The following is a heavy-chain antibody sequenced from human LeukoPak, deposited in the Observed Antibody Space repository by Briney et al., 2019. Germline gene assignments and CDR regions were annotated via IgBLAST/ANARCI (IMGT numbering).Heavy chain of an antibody. CDR3: AKELWFGEPV. V-gene: IGHV3-74*01. Sequence: GGSLRLSCAASGFTFSRYWMRWVRQVPGKGLVWVSRISPDETSTTYADSVKGRFTISRDNAKNTLYLQMNSLRVDDTAVYYCAKELWFGEPVWGLGTTVTVSS. CDR2: ISPDETST. D-gene: IGHD3-10*01. CDR1: GFTFSRYW. J-gene: IGHJ6*02.